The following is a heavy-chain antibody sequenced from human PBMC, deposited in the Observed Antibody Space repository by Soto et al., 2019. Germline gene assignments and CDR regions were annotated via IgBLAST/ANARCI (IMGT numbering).Heavy chain of an antibody. CDR1: GGTFSSYA. J-gene: IGHJ1*01. Sequence: SVKVSCKASGGTFSSYALIWVRQAPGQGLEWMGGIIPVFDTPKYAQKFQGRVTVTADESTSTAYMELSSLSSEDTAVYFCATPWNGRDGYSIWGQGTLVTVSS. CDR2: IIPVFDTP. D-gene: IGHD1-1*01. V-gene: IGHV1-69*13. CDR3: ATPWNGRDGYSI.